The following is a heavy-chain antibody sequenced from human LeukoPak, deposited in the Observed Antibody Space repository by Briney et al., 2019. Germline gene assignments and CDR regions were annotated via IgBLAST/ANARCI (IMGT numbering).Heavy chain of an antibody. J-gene: IGHJ3*02. CDR1: GFIFDDYA. CDR2: VSWNSGTI. CDR3: AKVDDSSGYHMFLGAFDI. D-gene: IGHD3-22*01. V-gene: IGHV3-9*01. Sequence: PGGSLRLSCAASGFIFDDYAMHWVRQAPGKGLEWISGVSWNSGTITYADSVEGRFTISRDNAKNSLYLQINSLRADDTALYYCAKVDDSSGYHMFLGAFDIWGQGTMVTVSS.